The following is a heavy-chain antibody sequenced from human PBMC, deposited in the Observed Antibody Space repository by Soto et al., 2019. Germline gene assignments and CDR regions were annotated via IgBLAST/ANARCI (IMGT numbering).Heavy chain of an antibody. CDR2: IYHSGST. CDR3: ARLGDLGYYFDY. Sequence: SETLSLTCAVSGGSISSGGYSWSWIRQPPGKGLEWIGYIYHSGSTYYNPSLKSRVTISVDRSKNQFSLKLSSVTAADTAVYYCARLGDLGYYFDYWGQGTLVTVS. V-gene: IGHV4-30-2*01. CDR1: GGSISSGGYS. D-gene: IGHD3-16*01. J-gene: IGHJ4*02.